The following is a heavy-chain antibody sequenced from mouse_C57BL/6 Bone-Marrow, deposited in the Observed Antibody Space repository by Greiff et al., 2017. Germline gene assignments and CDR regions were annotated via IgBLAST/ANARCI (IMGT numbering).Heavy chain of an antibody. J-gene: IGHJ2*01. CDR2: IDPSDSYT. Sequence: QVQLQQPGAELVMPGASVKLSCKASGYTFTSYWMHWVKQRPGQGLGWIGEIDPSDSYTNYNQKFKGKSTLTVDKSSSTAYMQLSSLTSEDSAVYYCARGDYGSSPLFDYWGQGTTLTVSS. V-gene: IGHV1-69*01. D-gene: IGHD1-1*01. CDR1: GYTFTSYW. CDR3: ARGDYGSSPLFDY.